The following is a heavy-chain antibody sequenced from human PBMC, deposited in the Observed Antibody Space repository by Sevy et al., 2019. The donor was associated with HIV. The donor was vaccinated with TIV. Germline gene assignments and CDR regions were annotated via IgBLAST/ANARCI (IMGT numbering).Heavy chain of an antibody. V-gene: IGHV4-34*01. Sequence: SETLSLTCAVYGGSFSGYYWNWIRQSPGKGLERIGEINHSGSTQYNPSLKSRVTISVDTSKNQFSLRLNSVTAADTAVYYCARAPPVVVVPGAPSWFDPWRQGTLVTVSS. D-gene: IGHD2-2*01. CDR1: GGSFSGYY. CDR3: ARAPPVVVVPGAPSWFDP. J-gene: IGHJ5*02. CDR2: INHSGST.